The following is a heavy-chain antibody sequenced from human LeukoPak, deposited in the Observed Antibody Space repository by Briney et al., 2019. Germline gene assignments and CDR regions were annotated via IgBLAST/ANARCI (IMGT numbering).Heavy chain of an antibody. D-gene: IGHD6-19*01. J-gene: IGHJ3*02. CDR3: AKDMAVAAHDAFDI. V-gene: IGHV3-30*02. CDR1: GFTFSSYG. Sequence: PGGFLRLSCAASGFTFSSYGMHWVRRAPGKGLEWVAFIRYDGSNKYYADSVKGRFTISRDNSKNTLYLQMNSLRAEDTAVYYCAKDMAVAAHDAFDIWGQGTMVTVST. CDR2: IRYDGSNK.